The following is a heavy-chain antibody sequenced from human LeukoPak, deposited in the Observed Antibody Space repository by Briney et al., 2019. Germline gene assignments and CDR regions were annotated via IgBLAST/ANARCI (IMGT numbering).Heavy chain of an antibody. CDR1: GFTCSSYE. CDR3: AELGITMIGGV. Sequence: PGGSLRLSCAASGFTCSSYEMNWVRQAPGKGREWVSYISSSGSTIYYADSVKGRFTISRDNAKNSLYLQMNSLRAEDTAVYYCAELGITMIGGVWGKGTTVTISS. J-gene: IGHJ6*04. V-gene: IGHV3-48*03. D-gene: IGHD3-10*02. CDR2: ISSSGSTI.